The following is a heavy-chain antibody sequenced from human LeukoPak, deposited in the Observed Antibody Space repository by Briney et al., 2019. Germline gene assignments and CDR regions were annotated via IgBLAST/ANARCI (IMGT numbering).Heavy chain of an antibody. CDR1: GCSISSGYF. V-gene: IGHV4-38-2*02. D-gene: IGHD6-13*01. Sequence: SETLSLTCTVSGCSISSGYFWGWIRQAPGKGLEWIGSSYPSGNIYYHPSLKSRVTISVDTSKNQSSLKLTSVTAADTAVYYCAREERDKSWYVVGDYWGQGTLVTVSS. CDR3: AREERDKSWYVVGDY. CDR2: SYPSGNI. J-gene: IGHJ4*02.